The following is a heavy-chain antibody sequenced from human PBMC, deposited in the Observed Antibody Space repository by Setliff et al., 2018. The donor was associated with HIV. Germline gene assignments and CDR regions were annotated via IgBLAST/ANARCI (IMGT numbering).Heavy chain of an antibody. CDR2: LFYNGNT. Sequence: ASETLSFTCTVSGGSISNNSYYWGWVRQPPGKGLELIGNLFYNGNTYYNPSLKSRVTISVDTSKNQFSLKLSSVTAADTAICFCARQFRYPNRAVAGVDYWGQGTLVTVSS. CDR1: GGSISNNSYY. D-gene: IGHD6-19*01. J-gene: IGHJ4*02. V-gene: IGHV4-39*01. CDR3: ARQFRYPNRAVAGVDY.